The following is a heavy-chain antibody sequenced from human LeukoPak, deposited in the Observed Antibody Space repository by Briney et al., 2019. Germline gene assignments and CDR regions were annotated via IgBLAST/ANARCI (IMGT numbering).Heavy chain of an antibody. J-gene: IGHJ6*02. CDR2: FDPVNGET. CDR3: ATDFKRASVVVITTSYYYYGMDV. CDR1: GYTLTELS. D-gene: IGHD3-22*01. Sequence: ASVKVSCKVSGYTLTELSMHWVRQAPGKGLEWMGGFDPVNGETIYAQKFQGRVTMTEDTSTDTAYMELSSLRSEDTAVYYCATDFKRASVVVITTSYYYYGMDVWGQGTTVTVSS. V-gene: IGHV1-24*01.